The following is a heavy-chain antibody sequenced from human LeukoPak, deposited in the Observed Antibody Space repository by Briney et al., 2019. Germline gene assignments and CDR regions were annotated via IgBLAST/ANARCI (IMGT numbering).Heavy chain of an antibody. J-gene: IGHJ4*02. D-gene: IGHD2-21*01. V-gene: IGHV3-23*01. CDR1: GFXFRHAA. CDR3: ARVADTHIFDY. CDR2: ISFSGDNA. Sequence: GGSLRLSCAVSGFXFRHAAITWVRQVPGKALEWVGLISFSGDNAYYADSVKGRFTISRDNSNDSLSLHMNSLRVEDTAMYYCARVADTHIFDYWGQGTLVTVSS.